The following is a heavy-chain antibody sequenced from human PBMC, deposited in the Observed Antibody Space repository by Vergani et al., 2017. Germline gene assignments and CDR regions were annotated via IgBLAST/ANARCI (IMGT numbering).Heavy chain of an antibody. Sequence: QVQLQQWGAGLLKPSETLSLTCAVYGGYFSGYYWSWIRQHPGKGLEWIGEINHSGSTNYNHALKSRVTISVDTSKNQFSLKLSAVTAADTAVYYCARGVAQRRWLRLRGGYFDYWGQGTLVTVSS. CDR3: ARGVAQRRWLRLRGGYFDY. CDR2: INHSGST. V-gene: IGHV4-34*01. CDR1: GGYFSGYY. D-gene: IGHD5-12*01. J-gene: IGHJ4*02.